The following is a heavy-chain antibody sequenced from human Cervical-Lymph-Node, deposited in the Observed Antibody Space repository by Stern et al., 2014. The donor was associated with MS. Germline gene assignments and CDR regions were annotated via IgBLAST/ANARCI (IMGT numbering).Heavy chain of an antibody. CDR2: FDPEDGKT. CDR1: GYTLTELA. D-gene: IGHD1-14*01. Sequence: VQLVQSGAEVKKPGASVKVSCTGSGYTLTELAMQWVRQAPGTGLEWIGGFDPEDGKTVYAQKFQGRITMTEDTSTDTAYMELSRLASEDTAVYYCVTFTGDPWGQGTLVTVSS. V-gene: IGHV1-24*01. J-gene: IGHJ5*02. CDR3: VTFTGDP.